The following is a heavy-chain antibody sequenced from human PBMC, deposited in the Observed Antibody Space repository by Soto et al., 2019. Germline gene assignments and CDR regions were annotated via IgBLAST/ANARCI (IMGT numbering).Heavy chain of an antibody. CDR2: IWYDGSNK. J-gene: IGHJ6*02. CDR3: ARDDYYYGMDV. Sequence: QVQLVESGGGVVQPGRSLRLSCAASGFTFSSYGRHWVRQAPGKGLEWVAVIWYDGSNKYYADSGKGRFTIYRDNSKNTLYLQMNSLRAEDTAVYYCARDDYYYGMDVWGQGTTVTVSS. CDR1: GFTFSSYG. V-gene: IGHV3-33*01.